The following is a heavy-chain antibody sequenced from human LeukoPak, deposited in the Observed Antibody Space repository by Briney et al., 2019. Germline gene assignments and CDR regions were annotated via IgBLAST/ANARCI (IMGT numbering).Heavy chain of an antibody. J-gene: IGHJ3*02. CDR2: VYYSGST. D-gene: IGHD4-17*01. CDR3: ASAVTSYAFDI. CDR1: GFTFSSYW. Sequence: LRLPCAPSGFTFSSYWMRWVRQARGKGVEWIGYVYYSGSTYYNPSLKSRVTISVDTSKNQFSLKLSSVTAADTAVYYCASAVTSYAFDIWGQGTMVTVSS. V-gene: IGHV4-59*06.